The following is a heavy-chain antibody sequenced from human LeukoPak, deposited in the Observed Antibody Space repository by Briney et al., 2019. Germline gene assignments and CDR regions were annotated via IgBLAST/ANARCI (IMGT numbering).Heavy chain of an antibody. Sequence: GGSLRLSCAASGFTVSSNYMSWVRQAPGKGLEWVSVIYSGGSTYYAGSVKGRFTISRDNSKNTLYLQMNSLRAGDTAVYYCARGSYSSGWYGLDYWGQGTLVTVSS. CDR1: GFTVSSNY. J-gene: IGHJ4*02. V-gene: IGHV3-66*01. D-gene: IGHD6-19*01. CDR2: IYSGGST. CDR3: ARGSYSSGWYGLDY.